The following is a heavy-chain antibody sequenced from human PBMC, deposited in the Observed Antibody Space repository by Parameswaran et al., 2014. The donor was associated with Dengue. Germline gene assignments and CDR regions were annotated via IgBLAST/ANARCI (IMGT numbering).Heavy chain of an antibody. V-gene: IGHV4-31*02. CDR3: AREPPNSGGNY. D-gene: IGHD6-19*01. Sequence: RWIRQPPGKGLEWIGYIHYSGITYYNPSLESRVTISVDTSKNQFSLKLSSVTAADTAVYYCAREPPNSGGNYWGQGTLVTVSS. J-gene: IGHJ4*02. CDR2: IHYSGIT.